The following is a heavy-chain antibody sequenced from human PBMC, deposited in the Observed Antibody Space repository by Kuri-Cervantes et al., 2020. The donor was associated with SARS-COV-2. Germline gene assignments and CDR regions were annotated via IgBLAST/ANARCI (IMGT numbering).Heavy chain of an antibody. CDR2: ISIGTSAT. CDR1: GFTFSTYA. Sequence: GESLKISCAAFGFTFSTYAMTWVRQAPGKGLEWVSTISIGTSATSYADSVKGRFTISRDNAKNMLFLQMNSLRAEDTAVYYCVRDGDHWNFDYWGQGTLVTVSS. V-gene: IGHV3-23*01. D-gene: IGHD1-1*01. J-gene: IGHJ4*02. CDR3: VRDGDHWNFDY.